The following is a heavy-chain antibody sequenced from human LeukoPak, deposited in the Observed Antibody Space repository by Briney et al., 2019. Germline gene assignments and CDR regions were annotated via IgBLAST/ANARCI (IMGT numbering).Heavy chain of an antibody. J-gene: IGHJ1*01. Sequence: SETLSLTCAVYGGSFSGYYWSWIRQPPGKGLEWIGEINHSGSTNYNPSLKSRVTISVDTSKNQFSLKLSSVTAADTAVYYCATASDSGSVFQHWGQGTLVTDSS. V-gene: IGHV4-34*01. CDR3: ATASDSGSVFQH. D-gene: IGHD1-26*01. CDR1: GGSFSGYY. CDR2: INHSGST.